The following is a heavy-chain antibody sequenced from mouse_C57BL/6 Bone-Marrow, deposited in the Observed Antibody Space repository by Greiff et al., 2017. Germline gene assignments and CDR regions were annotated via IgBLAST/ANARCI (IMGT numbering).Heavy chain of an antibody. CDR2: INPNNGGT. CDR1: GYTFTDYY. J-gene: IGHJ3*01. Sequence: DVQLQESGPELVKPGASVKISCKASGYTFTDYYMNWVKQSHGKSLEWIGDINPNNGGTSYNQKFKGKATLTVDKSSSTAYMELRSLTSEDSAVYYCARGYYGSSYFFAYWGQGTLVTVSA. D-gene: IGHD1-1*01. V-gene: IGHV1-26*01. CDR3: ARGYYGSSYFFAY.